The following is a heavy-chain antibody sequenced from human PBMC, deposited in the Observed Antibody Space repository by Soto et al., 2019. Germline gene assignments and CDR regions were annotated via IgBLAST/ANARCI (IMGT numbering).Heavy chain of an antibody. Sequence: ASVKVSCKASGHTFTSYVIHWVRQAPGQGLEWMGWINADNGNTKYSQNFQGRVTMTRDTSANTAYLELSSLRSEDTAVFYCARDQGLLRYGYSDYWGQGTPVTVSS. CDR2: INADNGNT. CDR3: ARDQGLLRYGYSDY. J-gene: IGHJ4*02. D-gene: IGHD3-9*01. CDR1: GHTFTSYV. V-gene: IGHV1-3*01.